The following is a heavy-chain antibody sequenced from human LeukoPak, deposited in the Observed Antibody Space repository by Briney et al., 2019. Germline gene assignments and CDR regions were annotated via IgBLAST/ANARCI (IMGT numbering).Heavy chain of an antibody. V-gene: IGHV1-18*01. D-gene: IGHD3-22*01. CDR1: GYTFTGYG. CDR2: ISAYNGNT. CDR3: ARSYDSSGYYYYYYYMDV. J-gene: IGHJ6*03. Sequence: ASVKVSCKASGYTFTGYGISWVRQAPGQGLEWMGWISAYNGNTNYAQKLQGRVTMTTDTSTSTAYMELRSLRSDDTAVYYCARSYDSSGYYYYYYYMDVWGKGTTVTVSS.